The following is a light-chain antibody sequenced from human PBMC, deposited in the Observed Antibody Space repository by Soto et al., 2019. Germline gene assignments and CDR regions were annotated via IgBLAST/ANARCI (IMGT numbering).Light chain of an antibody. V-gene: IGLV2-14*01. CDR2: EVS. J-gene: IGLJ2*01. CDR3: SSYTSSSTPVV. CDR1: SSDVGGYNY. Sequence: QSALTQPASVSGSPGQWITISCTGTSSDVGGYNYVSWYQQHPGKAPKRMIYEVSNRPSGVSNRFSGSKSGNTASLTISGLQSEDEADYYCSSYTSSSTPVVFGGGTKLTVL.